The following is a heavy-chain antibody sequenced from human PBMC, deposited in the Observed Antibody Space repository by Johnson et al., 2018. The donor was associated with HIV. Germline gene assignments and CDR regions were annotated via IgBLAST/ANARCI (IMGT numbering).Heavy chain of an antibody. CDR3: ARDLAPGGSGSYYNAFDI. CDR1: GFTVSSNY. D-gene: IGHD3-10*01. Sequence: QVQLVESGGGLVQPGGSLRLSCAASGFTVSSNYMSWVRQAPGKGLEWISYISSDGSTIDYADSVKGRFTISRDNAKNSLYLQMNSLRAEDTALYYCARDLAPGGSGSYYNAFDIWGQGTMVTVSS. CDR2: ISSDGSTI. J-gene: IGHJ3*02. V-gene: IGHV3-11*01.